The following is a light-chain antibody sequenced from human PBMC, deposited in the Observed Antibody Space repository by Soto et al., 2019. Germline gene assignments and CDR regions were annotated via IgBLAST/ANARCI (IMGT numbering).Light chain of an antibody. J-gene: IGKJ5*01. Sequence: IQMTHSPSSLCAAVEDRVTMTCQASQNINNYLNWYQQKPGRAPKLLIYDASNLEAGVPSRFRGSGSGTDFTFTISRLQPEDIATYYCQQYENLPTCGQGTRLEIK. CDR2: DAS. CDR1: QNINNY. CDR3: QQYENLPT. V-gene: IGKV1-33*01.